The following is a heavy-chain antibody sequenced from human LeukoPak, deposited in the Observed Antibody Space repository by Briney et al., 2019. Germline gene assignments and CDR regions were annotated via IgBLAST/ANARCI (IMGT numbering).Heavy chain of an antibody. Sequence: SETLSLTCAVYGGSFSDYYWNWIRQPPGKGLEWIGEINHSGTTNYNPSLKSRVTISVDTSKNQFSLRLSAVTAADTAVYHCARGLRLPSRSAPAVPHVWAKGTTVTVSA. D-gene: IGHD2-2*01. CDR3: ARGLRLPSRSAPAVPHV. CDR1: GGSFSDYY. CDR2: INHSGTT. J-gene: IGHJ6*04. V-gene: IGHV4-34*01.